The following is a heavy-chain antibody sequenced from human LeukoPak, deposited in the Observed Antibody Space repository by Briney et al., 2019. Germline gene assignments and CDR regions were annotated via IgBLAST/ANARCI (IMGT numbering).Heavy chain of an antibody. CDR3: VRHDGRGGATMGAFDS. CDR1: GGSIISSDYH. J-gene: IGHJ5*01. Sequence: SETLSLTCTVSGGSIISSDYHWGWVRQPPGKGLEWIGTISYSGNTDYNPSLRSRVTISVDTSNNQFSLRLGSVTAADTAAYYCVRHDGRGGATMGAFDSWGQGSMVTVSS. D-gene: IGHD4/OR15-4a*01. CDR2: ISYSGNT. V-gene: IGHV4-39*01.